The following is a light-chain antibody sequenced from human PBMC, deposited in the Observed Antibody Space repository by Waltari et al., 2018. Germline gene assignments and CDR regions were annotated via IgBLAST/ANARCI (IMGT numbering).Light chain of an antibody. V-gene: IGLV2-11*01. CDR2: DVD. Sequence: QSALTQPRPVSGSPGQSVTISCTGASSDVCSNNPVSWYQPPPGTAPKLIIHDVDKRPSGVPDRFSGSKSGNTASLTISGLQGEDEADYYCCSYAGRYTWVFGGGTKLTVL. J-gene: IGLJ3*02. CDR1: SSDVCSNNP. CDR3: CSYAGRYTWV.